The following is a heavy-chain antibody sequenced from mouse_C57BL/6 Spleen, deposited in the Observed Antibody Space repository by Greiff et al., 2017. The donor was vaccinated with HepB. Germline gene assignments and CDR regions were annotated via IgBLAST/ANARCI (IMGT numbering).Heavy chain of an antibody. CDR2: FHTYNDDT. D-gene: IGHD1-1*01. CDR3: ARGDYYGSSYDYAMDY. CDR1: GYTFTTYP. Sequence: VQLQQSGAELVKPGASVKMSCKASGYTFTTYPIEWMKQNHGKSLEWIGNFHTYNDDTKYNEKFKGKATLTVEKSSSTVYLELSRLTSDDSAVYYCARGDYYGSSYDYAMDYWGQGTSVTVSS. V-gene: IGHV1-47*01. J-gene: IGHJ4*01.